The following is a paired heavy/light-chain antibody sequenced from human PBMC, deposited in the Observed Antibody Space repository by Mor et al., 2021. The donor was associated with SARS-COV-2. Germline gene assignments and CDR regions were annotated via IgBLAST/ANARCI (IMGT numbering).Heavy chain of an antibody. Sequence: EEQLLESGGGLVQPGGSLRLSCAGSGFLFSNYDMTWVRQAPGKGLEWVSTIKSSGGRTYYADSVQGRFHISRDNSKNTVYLQISGLTAADTAVYYCAKQNGNAWFGDLLVGLDQWGQGTLVTVSS. CDR2: IKSSGGRT. D-gene: IGHD3-10*01. J-gene: IGHJ4*02. CDR1: GFLFSNYD. V-gene: IGHV3-23*01. CDR3: AKQNGNAWFGDLLVGLDQ.
Light chain of an antibody. CDR1: QSLLHRNGNNY. CDR2: LGS. CDR3: MQALQIPIT. V-gene: IGKV2-28*01. Sequence: DIVMTQSPLSLPVTLGEPASISCRSSQSLLHRNGNNYLDWYLQKPGQSPQLLIYLGSDRASGVPDRFSGSGSGTDFTLKISRVEAEDVGVYYCMQALQIPITFGQGTRLEIK. J-gene: IGKJ5*01.